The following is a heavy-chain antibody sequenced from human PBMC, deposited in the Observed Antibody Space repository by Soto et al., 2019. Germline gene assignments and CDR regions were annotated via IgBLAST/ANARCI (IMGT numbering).Heavy chain of an antibody. CDR2: ISGSGSST. CDR3: AKGTSRIAAAGTPFDY. Sequence: PGGSLRLSCAASGFTFSSYAMSWVRQAPGKGLEWVSAISGSGSSTYYADSVKGRFTISRDNSKNTLYLQMNSLRAEDTAVYYCAKGTSRIAAAGTPFDYWGQGTLVTVSS. V-gene: IGHV3-23*01. J-gene: IGHJ4*02. D-gene: IGHD6-13*01. CDR1: GFTFSSYA.